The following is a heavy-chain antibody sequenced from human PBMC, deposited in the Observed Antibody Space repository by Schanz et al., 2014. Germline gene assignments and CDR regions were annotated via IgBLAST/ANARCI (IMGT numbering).Heavy chain of an antibody. J-gene: IGHJ4*02. CDR3: ARDGDFDY. Sequence: VQLVESGGDLVKPGGSLRLSCAASGFTFSDAWMTWVRQAPGKGLEWVSYITSGSAKFYADSVKGRFTISRDNAKNSLYLQMNSLRAEDTAVYYCARDGDFDYWGQGTLXTVSS. V-gene: IGHV3-11*04. CDR2: ITSGSAK. CDR1: GFTFSDAW.